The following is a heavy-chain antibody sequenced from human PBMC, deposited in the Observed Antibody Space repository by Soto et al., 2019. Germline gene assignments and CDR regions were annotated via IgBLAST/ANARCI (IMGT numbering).Heavy chain of an antibody. D-gene: IGHD3-16*01. J-gene: IGHJ5*02. V-gene: IGHV4-59*01. CDR2: VFYSGSS. Sequence: PAATXSLTCGCSGSSISHYDWIWVRQPPGKGLEWVGYVFYSGSSDYNPSLKSRVTISADTYNNQVSLKLTSVTAADTAVYYCERDSRTYGGGAMGQNNENWLDTWGQGTLVTVSS. CDR1: GSSISHYD. CDR3: ERDSRTYGGGAMGQNNENWLDT.